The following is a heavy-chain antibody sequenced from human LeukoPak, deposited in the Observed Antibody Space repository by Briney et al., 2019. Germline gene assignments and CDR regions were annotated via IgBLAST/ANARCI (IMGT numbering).Heavy chain of an antibody. Sequence: GGSLRLSCAASGFTFSSYVMHWVRQAPGKGLEWVAVISYDGSNKYYADSVKGRFTISRDNSKNTLYLQMNSLRAEDTAVYYCANSGYGRVNYFDLWGRGTLSLSPQ. J-gene: IGHJ2*01. CDR3: ANSGYGRVNYFDL. D-gene: IGHD5-12*01. V-gene: IGHV3-30-3*01. CDR2: ISYDGSNK. CDR1: GFTFSSYV.